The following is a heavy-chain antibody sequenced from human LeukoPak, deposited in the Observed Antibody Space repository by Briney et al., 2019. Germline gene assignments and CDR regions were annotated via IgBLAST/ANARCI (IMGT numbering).Heavy chain of an antibody. Sequence: GGSLRLSCAASGFTVSSNYMGWVRQAPGKGLEWVSVIYSGGSTYYADSVKGRFTISRDNSKNTLYLQMNSLRAEDTAVYYCARSAIFTPFDYWGQGTLVTVSS. CDR3: ARSAIFTPFDY. J-gene: IGHJ4*02. V-gene: IGHV3-53*01. CDR1: GFTVSSNY. CDR2: IYSGGST. D-gene: IGHD3-9*01.